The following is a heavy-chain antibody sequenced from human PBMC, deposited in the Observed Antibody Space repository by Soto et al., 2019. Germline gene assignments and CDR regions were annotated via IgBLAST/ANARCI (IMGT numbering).Heavy chain of an antibody. D-gene: IGHD4-17*01. J-gene: IGHJ6*02. CDR1: GFTFSSYG. CDR3: ARTENTVYGMDV. Sequence: QVQLVESGGGVVQPGRSLRLSCAASGFTFSSYGLHWVRQAPGKGLEWVAVIWFDGSNKYYADSVKGRFTISRDNSKNTLYLKMNSLRAEDTAVYYCARTENTVYGMDVWGQGTTVTVS. V-gene: IGHV3-33*01. CDR2: IWFDGSNK.